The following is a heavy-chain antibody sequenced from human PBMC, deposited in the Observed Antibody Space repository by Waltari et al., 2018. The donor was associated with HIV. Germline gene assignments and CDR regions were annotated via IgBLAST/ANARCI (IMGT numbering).Heavy chain of an antibody. CDR2: NYYTGKT. D-gene: IGHD3-10*01. CDR3: ARAVMWFGDGAL. J-gene: IGHJ4*02. CDR1: GTSLGSGSYY. V-gene: IGHV4-61*01. Sequence: QVQLQESGPGLVKPSETLSLTCTFSGTSLGSGSYYWSWLRQSPGNRLELLGWNYYTGKTNYNPSLEGRLTLSGDTSKNQFSLRLNSVTAADTAVYYCARAVMWFGDGALWGQGTLVTVSS.